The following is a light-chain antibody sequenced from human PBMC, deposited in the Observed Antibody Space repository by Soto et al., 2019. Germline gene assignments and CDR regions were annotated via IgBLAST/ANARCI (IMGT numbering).Light chain of an antibody. V-gene: IGLV2-11*01. J-gene: IGLJ1*01. CDR2: DVS. CDR1: SSDVGVYNY. Sequence: QSALTQPRSMSGSPGQSVTISSTGTSSDVGVYNYVSWYQQYPGKAPKIMIYDVSKRPSGVPDRFSGSKSDNTASLTISGLQAEDEADYYCCSYAGSYTFVFGIGTKVTVL. CDR3: CSYAGSYTFV.